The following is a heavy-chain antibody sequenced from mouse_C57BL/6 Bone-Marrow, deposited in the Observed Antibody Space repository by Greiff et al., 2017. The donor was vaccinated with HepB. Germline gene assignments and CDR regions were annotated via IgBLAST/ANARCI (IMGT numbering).Heavy chain of an antibody. V-gene: IGHV1-69*01. D-gene: IGHD4-1*01. J-gene: IGHJ3*01. CDR2: IDPSDSYT. Sequence: QVQLQQPGAELVMPGASVKLSCKASGYTFTSYWMHWVKQRPGQGLEWIGEIDPSDSYTNYNQKFKGKSTLTVDKSSSTAYMQLSSLTSEDSAVYYCARLWAFAYWGQGTLVTVSA. CDR3: ARLWAFAY. CDR1: GYTFTSYW.